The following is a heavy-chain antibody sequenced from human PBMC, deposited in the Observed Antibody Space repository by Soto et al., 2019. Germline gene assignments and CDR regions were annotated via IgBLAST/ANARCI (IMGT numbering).Heavy chain of an antibody. J-gene: IGHJ4*02. Sequence: QVQLVQSGAELKKPGASVKVSCKASEYTFTTYYLHWLRQARGQGLEWMGIITPRDGTTRYEQKFQDRVTMTRDTSTSTVYMELSSLRSEDTAVYFCARALSTKTAPIDYWGQGTLVTVSS. CDR3: ARALSTKTAPIDY. V-gene: IGHV1-46*01. CDR1: EYTFTTYY. CDR2: ITPRDGTT. D-gene: IGHD1-1*01.